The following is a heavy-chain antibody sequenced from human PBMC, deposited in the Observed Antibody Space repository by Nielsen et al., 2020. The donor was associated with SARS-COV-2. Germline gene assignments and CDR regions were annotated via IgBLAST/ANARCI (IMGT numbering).Heavy chain of an antibody. CDR2: IDTNIGKP. V-gene: IGHV7-4-1*02. Sequence: ASVKVSYKASGYSFSRYPMNWVRQAPGQGLEWMGWIDTNIGKPTPAQGFTGRFVFSSDTSVSTASLQISTLRAEDTAVYYCARENSGPGGTASYGMDLWGQGTTVTVSS. D-gene: IGHD3-10*01. CDR3: ARENSGPGGTASYGMDL. J-gene: IGHJ6*02. CDR1: GYSFSRYP.